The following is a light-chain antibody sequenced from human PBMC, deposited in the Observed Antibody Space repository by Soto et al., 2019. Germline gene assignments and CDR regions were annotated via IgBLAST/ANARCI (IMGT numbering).Light chain of an antibody. CDR1: SSDVGGYNY. CDR3: CSYAGSYTLI. J-gene: IGLJ2*01. CDR2: AVT. V-gene: IGLV2-11*01. Sequence: QSVLTQPRSVSWSPGQSVTISCTGTSSDVGGYNYVSWYQQHPGKAPKLIIYAVTKRPLGVPDRFSGSKSGDTASLTISGLQAEDEADYYCCSYAGSYTLIIGGGTKVTVL.